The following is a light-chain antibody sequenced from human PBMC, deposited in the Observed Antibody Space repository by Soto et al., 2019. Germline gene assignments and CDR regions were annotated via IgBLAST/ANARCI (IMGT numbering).Light chain of an antibody. V-gene: IGKV3-11*01. Sequence: EIVLTQSPATLSLSPGERATLSCRASQSVSSYLAWYQQKPGQAPRLLIYDASNRATGIPARFSGSGSGTDFTLTISSLEPEDFALYYCQHRRNWPLTFGGGTKVKIK. CDR3: QHRRNWPLT. CDR2: DAS. J-gene: IGKJ4*01. CDR1: QSVSSY.